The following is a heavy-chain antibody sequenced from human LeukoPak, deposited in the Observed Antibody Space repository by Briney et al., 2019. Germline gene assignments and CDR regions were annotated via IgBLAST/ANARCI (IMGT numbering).Heavy chain of an antibody. CDR3: ARAAVAQGPIDY. D-gene: IGHD6-19*01. Sequence: ASVKVSCTASGYTFTSYGISWVRQAPGRGLEWMGWISAYNGNTNYAQKLQGRVTMTTDTSTSTAYMELRSLRSDDTAVYYCARAAVAQGPIDYWGQGTLVTVSS. J-gene: IGHJ4*02. CDR1: GYTFTSYG. CDR2: ISAYNGNT. V-gene: IGHV1-18*04.